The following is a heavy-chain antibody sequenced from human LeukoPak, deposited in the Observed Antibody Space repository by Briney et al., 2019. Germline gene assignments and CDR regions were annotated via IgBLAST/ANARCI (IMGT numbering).Heavy chain of an antibody. J-gene: IGHJ4*02. Sequence: GGSLRLSCAASGFTFSSYAMSWVRQAPGKGLEWVSAISGSGGSTYYADSVKGRFTISRDNSKNTLYLQMNSLRAEDTAVYYCAKVPNLYYYDSSGYYFDYWGQGTLVTVSS. CDR1: GFTFSSYA. D-gene: IGHD3-22*01. CDR2: ISGSGGST. CDR3: AKVPNLYYYDSSGYYFDY. V-gene: IGHV3-23*01.